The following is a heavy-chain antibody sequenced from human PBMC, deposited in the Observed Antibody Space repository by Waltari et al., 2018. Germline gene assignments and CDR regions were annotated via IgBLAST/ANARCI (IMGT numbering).Heavy chain of an antibody. D-gene: IGHD3-10*01. J-gene: IGHJ5*02. CDR3: ARDYPNFGELLSWFDP. Sequence: QVQLVQSGAEVKKPGSSVKVSCKASGGTFSSYAISWVRQAPGQGLEWMGRINPVMGTANYSRKVQGRGTITADESTSTAYMELSSLRSEDTAVYYCARDYPNFGELLSWFDPWGQGTLVTVSS. V-gene: IGHV1-69*11. CDR2: INPVMGTA. CDR1: GGTFSSYA.